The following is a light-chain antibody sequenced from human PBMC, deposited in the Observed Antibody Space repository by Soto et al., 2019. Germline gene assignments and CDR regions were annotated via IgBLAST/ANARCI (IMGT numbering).Light chain of an antibody. CDR1: QTTSPKY. J-gene: IGKJ2*01. CDR2: GAS. V-gene: IGKV3-20*01. Sequence: EIELTQSPGTLSLSPGESATLSCRVSQTTSPKYVAWYQQRRGLAPRLLVYGASKRAAGIPDRFRGSGSGSDFTLTISRLEPEDFAVYYCQQYGSSTYTFGQGTKVDIK. CDR3: QQYGSSTYT.